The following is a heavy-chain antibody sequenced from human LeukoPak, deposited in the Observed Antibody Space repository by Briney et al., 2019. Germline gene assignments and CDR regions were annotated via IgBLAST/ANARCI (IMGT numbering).Heavy chain of an antibody. D-gene: IGHD3-10*01. CDR2: IYYSGST. Sequence: SETLSLTCTVSGGSVSSGSYYWSWIRQPPGKGLEWIGYIYYSGSTNYNPSLKSRVTISVDTSKNQFSLKLSSVTAADTAVFYCARSQNYYGSGDYWSQGTLVTVSS. V-gene: IGHV4-61*01. CDR3: ARSQNYYGSGDY. CDR1: GGSVSSGSYY. J-gene: IGHJ4*02.